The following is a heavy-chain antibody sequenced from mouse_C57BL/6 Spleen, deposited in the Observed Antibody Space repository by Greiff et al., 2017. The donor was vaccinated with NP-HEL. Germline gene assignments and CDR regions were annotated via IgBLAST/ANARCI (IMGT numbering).Heavy chain of an antibody. D-gene: IGHD1-1*01. Sequence: QVQLQQSGPELVKPGASVKISCKASGYAFSSSWMNWVKQRPGKGLEWIGRIYPGDGDTNYNGKFKGKATLTADKSSSTAYMQLSSLTSEDSAVYFCAREVTTLVATPYYAMDYWGQGTSVTVSS. CDR1: GYAFSSSW. CDR3: AREVTTLVATPYYAMDY. J-gene: IGHJ4*01. CDR2: IYPGDGDT. V-gene: IGHV1-82*01.